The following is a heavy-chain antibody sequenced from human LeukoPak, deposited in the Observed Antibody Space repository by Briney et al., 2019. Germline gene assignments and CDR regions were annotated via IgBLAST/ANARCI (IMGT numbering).Heavy chain of an antibody. J-gene: IGHJ4*02. CDR3: ARDRGGNGGIDY. CDR2: IYHSGST. D-gene: IGHD7-27*01. CDR1: GYSISSGYY. V-gene: IGHV4-38-2*02. Sequence: SETLSLTCTVSGYSISSGYYWGWIRQPPGKGLEWIGSIYHSGSTYYNPSLKSRVTISVDTSKNQFSLKLSSVTAADTAVYYCARDRGGNGGIDYWGQGTLVTVSS.